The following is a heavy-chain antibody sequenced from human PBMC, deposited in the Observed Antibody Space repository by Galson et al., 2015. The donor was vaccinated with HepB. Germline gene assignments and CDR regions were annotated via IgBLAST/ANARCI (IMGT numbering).Heavy chain of an antibody. J-gene: IGHJ5*02. CDR2: LSSDGSNE. Sequence: SLRLSCAVSGFTFSFFDMHWVRQAPGKGLEWVSILSSDGSNEYYAASVKGRFTISRDNSKNTLYLQMSSLRVDDTAVYYCTRGAWVQGVIKGYWNWFHPWGQGTLVTVSS. CDR3: TRGAWVQGVIKGYWNWFHP. V-gene: IGHV3-33*05. CDR1: GFTFSFFD. D-gene: IGHD3-10*01.